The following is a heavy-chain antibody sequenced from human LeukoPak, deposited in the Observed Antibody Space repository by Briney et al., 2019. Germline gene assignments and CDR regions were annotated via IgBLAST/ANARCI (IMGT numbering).Heavy chain of an antibody. CDR1: GFTFSSYA. Sequence: GGSLRLSCAASGFTFSSYAMSWVRQAPGQGLERVSAISGSGGSTYYADSVKGRFTISRDNSKNTLYLQMNSLRAEDTAVYYCAKDSTVENAFDIWGQGTMVTVSS. D-gene: IGHD4-23*01. CDR3: AKDSTVENAFDI. J-gene: IGHJ3*02. CDR2: ISGSGGST. V-gene: IGHV3-23*01.